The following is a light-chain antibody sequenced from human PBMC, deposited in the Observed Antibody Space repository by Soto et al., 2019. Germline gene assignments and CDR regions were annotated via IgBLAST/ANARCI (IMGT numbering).Light chain of an antibody. CDR3: QQDGSSPRT. CDR1: QSISRKY. Sequence: EIVLTQSPGTLSMSPGERATLSCRASQSISRKYLAWYQQKPGQAPRILIYGASRRATGIPDRFSGSGSGTDFTLTISRLEAEDFAVYYCQQDGSSPRTFGQGTKVEFK. V-gene: IGKV3-20*01. CDR2: GAS. J-gene: IGKJ1*01.